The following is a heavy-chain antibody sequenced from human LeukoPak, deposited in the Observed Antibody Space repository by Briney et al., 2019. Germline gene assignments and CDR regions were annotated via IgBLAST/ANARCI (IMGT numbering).Heavy chain of an antibody. CDR3: AREKRYCSSTSCHRDAFDI. D-gene: IGHD2-2*01. Sequence: SETLSLTCTVSGGSISSYYWSWIRQPPGKGLEWFGYIYYSGSTNYNPSLKSRVTISVDTSKNQFSLKLSSVTAADTAVYYCAREKRYCSSTSCHRDAFDIWGQGTMVTVSS. V-gene: IGHV4-59*01. CDR1: GGSISSYY. J-gene: IGHJ3*02. CDR2: IYYSGST.